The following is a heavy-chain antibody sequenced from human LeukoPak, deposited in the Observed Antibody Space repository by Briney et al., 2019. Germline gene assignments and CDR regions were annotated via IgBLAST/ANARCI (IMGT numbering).Heavy chain of an antibody. V-gene: IGHV3-21*01. Sequence: GGSLRLSCAASGFTFSSYSMNWVRRAPGKGLEWVSSISSSSSYIYYADSVKGRFTISRDNAKNSLYLQMNSLRAEDTAVYYCARDRITGTTDYFDYWGQGTLVTVSS. CDR1: GFTFSSYS. CDR2: ISSSSSYI. CDR3: ARDRITGTTDYFDY. D-gene: IGHD1-7*01. J-gene: IGHJ4*02.